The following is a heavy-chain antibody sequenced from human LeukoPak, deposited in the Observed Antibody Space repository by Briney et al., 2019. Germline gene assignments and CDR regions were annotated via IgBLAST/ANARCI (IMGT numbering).Heavy chain of an antibody. CDR1: GGSISSSSFY. J-gene: IGHJ5*02. CDR2: INHSGST. CDR3: ARGVRGDDYCQGFDP. D-gene: IGHD5-12*01. Sequence: SETLSLTCTVSGGSISSSSFYWGWIRQPPGKGLEWIGEINHSGSTNYNPSLKSRVTISVDTSKNQFSLKLSSVTAADTAVYYCARGVRGDDYCQGFDPWGQGTLVTVSS. V-gene: IGHV4-39*07.